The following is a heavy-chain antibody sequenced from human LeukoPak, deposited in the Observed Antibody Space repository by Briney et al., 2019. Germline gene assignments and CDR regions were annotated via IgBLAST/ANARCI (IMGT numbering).Heavy chain of an antibody. CDR3: AKDRSSGGSCYNY. CDR2: IYSGGST. D-gene: IGHD2-15*01. J-gene: IGHJ4*02. Sequence: GGSLRLSCAASGFTVSSNYMSWVRQTPGKGLEWVSVIYSGGSTYYADSVKGRFTISRDNSKNMLYLQMNSLRAEDTAVYYCAKDRSSGGSCYNYWGQGTLVTVSS. V-gene: IGHV3-53*01. CDR1: GFTVSSNY.